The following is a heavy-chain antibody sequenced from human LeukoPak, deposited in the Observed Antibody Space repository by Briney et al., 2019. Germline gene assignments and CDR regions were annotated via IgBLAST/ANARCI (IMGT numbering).Heavy chain of an antibody. CDR2: INPNSGGT. V-gene: IGHV1-2*02. D-gene: IGHD6-13*01. CDR1: GYTFTGYY. J-gene: IGHJ4*02. CDR3: ARGPPLWRVAAAGTVDY. Sequence: ASVKVSCKASGYTFTGYYMHWVRQAPGQGLEWMGWINPNSGGTNYAQKFQGRVTMTRDTSISTAYMVLSRLRSDDTAVYYCARGPPLWRVAAAGTVDYWGQGTLVTVSS.